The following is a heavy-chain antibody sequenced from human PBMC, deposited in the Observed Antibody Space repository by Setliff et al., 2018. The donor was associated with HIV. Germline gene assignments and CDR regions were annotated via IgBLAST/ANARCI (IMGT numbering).Heavy chain of an antibody. J-gene: IGHJ4*02. Sequence: SETLSLTCAVYGGSFSGYYWSWIRQPPGKGLEWIGEIIHSGSTNYNPSLKSRVTLSVDTSKNQFSLKLSSVTAAETAVYYCARRSGWFYAYWGQGTLVPVSS. CDR3: ARRSGWFYAY. CDR1: GGSFSGYY. V-gene: IGHV4-34*12. D-gene: IGHD6-19*01. CDR2: IIHSGST.